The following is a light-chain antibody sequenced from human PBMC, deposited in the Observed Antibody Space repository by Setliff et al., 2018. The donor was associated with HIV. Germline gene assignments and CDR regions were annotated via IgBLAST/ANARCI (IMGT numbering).Light chain of an antibody. J-gene: IGLJ1*01. CDR2: DNN. V-gene: IGLV1-40*01. CDR1: NSDIGASYD. CDR3: QSHDSSLSGYV. Sequence: QSALTQPSSVSGAPGQRVAISCTGTNSDIGASYDVHWYQQFPGTAPKLLIYDNNNRPSGVPDRFSGSKSGTSASLAITGLQAEDEADYYCQSHDSSLSGYVFGTGTKVTVL.